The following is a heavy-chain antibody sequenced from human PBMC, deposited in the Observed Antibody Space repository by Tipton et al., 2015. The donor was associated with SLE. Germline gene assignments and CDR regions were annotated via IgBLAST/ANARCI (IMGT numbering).Heavy chain of an antibody. J-gene: IGHJ4*02. V-gene: IGHV4-59*01. D-gene: IGHD2-21*02. Sequence: PGLVKPSETLSLTCSVSGVSINAYYWSWIRQSPGKGLECIGYIYYSGDTNYNPSLKSRVTMSLDTSNNQFSLKLSSVSAADTAMYYCARTARQFDYRSQGTLVTVSS. CDR2: IYYSGDT. CDR1: GVSINAYY. CDR3: ARTARQFDY.